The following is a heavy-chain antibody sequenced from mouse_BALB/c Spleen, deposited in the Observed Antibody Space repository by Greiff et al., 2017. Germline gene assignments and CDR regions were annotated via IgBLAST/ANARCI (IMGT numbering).Heavy chain of an antibody. CDR3: ARSSNPFYYAMDY. J-gene: IGHJ4*01. Sequence: EVQRVESGGGLVQPGGSRKLSCAASGFTFSSFGMHWVRQAPEKGLEWVAYISSGSSTIYYADTVKGRFTISRDNPKNTLFLQMTSLRSEDTAMYYCARSSNPFYYAMDYWGQGTSVTVSS. CDR2: ISSGSSTI. V-gene: IGHV5-17*02. CDR1: GFTFSSFG. D-gene: IGHD2-5*01.